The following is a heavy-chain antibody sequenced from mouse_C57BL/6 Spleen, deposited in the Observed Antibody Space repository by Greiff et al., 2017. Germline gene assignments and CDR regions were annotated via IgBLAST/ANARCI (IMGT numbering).Heavy chain of an antibody. D-gene: IGHD1-1*01. CDR2: IYPGDGDT. J-gene: IGHJ3*01. Sequence: VQLQQSGPELVKPGASVKISCKASGYAFSSSWMNWVKQRPGKGLEWIGRIYPGDGDTNYNGKFKGKATLTADKSSSTAYMQLSSLTSEDSAVYFCARGYYGSSYVAYWGQGTLVTVSA. V-gene: IGHV1-82*01. CDR3: ARGYYGSSYVAY. CDR1: GYAFSSSW.